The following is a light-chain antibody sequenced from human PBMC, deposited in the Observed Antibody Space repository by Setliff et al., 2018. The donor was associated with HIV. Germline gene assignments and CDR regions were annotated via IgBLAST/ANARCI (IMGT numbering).Light chain of an antibody. CDR1: SSDVGGYNY. CDR2: DVS. Sequence: QSALTQPASVSGSPGQSITISCTGTSSDVGGYNYVSWYQQHPGEAPRLLIYDVSYRPSGISRRFSGSKSGSTASPTISGLQTEDEADYYCSSYTDNSTLDVFGTGTKVTVL. CDR3: SSYTDNSTLDV. J-gene: IGLJ1*01. V-gene: IGLV2-14*03.